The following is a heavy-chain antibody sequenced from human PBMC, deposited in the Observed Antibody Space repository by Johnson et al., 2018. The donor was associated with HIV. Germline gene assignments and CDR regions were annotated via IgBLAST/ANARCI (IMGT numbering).Heavy chain of an antibody. D-gene: IGHD5-18*01. CDR3: TTYATMVTMYVEIKGGAFDI. J-gene: IGHJ3*02. Sequence: MLLVESGGGLVKPGGSLRLSCAASGFTFSHAWMTWVRQAPGKGLEWIGRIKSKTDGGTTEYAEPVKGRFTISRDDSKNTLHLQMNSLTTEDTAVYYCTTYATMVTMYVEIKGGAFDIWGQGTMVTVSS. V-gene: IGHV3-15*01. CDR1: GFTFSHAW. CDR2: IKSKTDGGTT.